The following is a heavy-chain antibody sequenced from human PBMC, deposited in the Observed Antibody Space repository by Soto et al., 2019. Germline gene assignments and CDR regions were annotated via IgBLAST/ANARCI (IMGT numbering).Heavy chain of an antibody. V-gene: IGHV1-2*04. D-gene: IGHD3-22*01. Sequence: ASVKVSCKASGYTFTGYYMHWVRQAPGQGLEWMGWINPNSGGTNYAQKFQGWVTMTRDTSISTAYMELSRLRSDDTAVYYCARGRLNYYDSSGYSPFDYWGQGTLVTVSS. J-gene: IGHJ4*02. CDR3: ARGRLNYYDSSGYSPFDY. CDR1: GYTFTGYY. CDR2: INPNSGGT.